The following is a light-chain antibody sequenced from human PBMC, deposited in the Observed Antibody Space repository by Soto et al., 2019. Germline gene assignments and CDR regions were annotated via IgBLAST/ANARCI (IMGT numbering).Light chain of an antibody. J-gene: IGKJ3*01. CDR2: GAS. V-gene: IGKV3D-15*01. CDR1: QSVSTK. CDR3: QQYNNWPYT. Sequence: MVMTQSPATLSVSPGERATLSCMASQSVSTKLAWYQQKPGQAPRLLIYGASTRATGIPARFSGSGSGTDFTLTISSLQSEDFAVYYCQQYNNWPYTFGPGTRVDIK.